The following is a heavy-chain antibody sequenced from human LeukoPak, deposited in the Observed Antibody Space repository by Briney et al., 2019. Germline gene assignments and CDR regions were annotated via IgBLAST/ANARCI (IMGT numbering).Heavy chain of an antibody. CDR1: GFTFSSYA. V-gene: IGHV3-23*01. CDR2: ISGSGGST. CDR3: AKWSRNSIYYFDY. D-gene: IGHD4-23*01. Sequence: GGYLRLSCAASGFTFSSYAMSWVRQAPGKGLEWVSAISGSGGSTYYADSVKGRFTISRDNSKNTLYLQMNSLRAEDTALYYCAKWSRNSIYYFDYWGQGTLVTVSS. J-gene: IGHJ4*02.